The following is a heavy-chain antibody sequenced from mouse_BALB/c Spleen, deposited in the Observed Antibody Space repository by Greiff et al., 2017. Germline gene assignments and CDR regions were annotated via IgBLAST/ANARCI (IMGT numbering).Heavy chain of an antibody. CDR3: SAWGRKAMDY. J-gene: IGHJ4*01. CDR1: GFNIKDYY. V-gene: IGHV14-4*02. Sequence: EVKLMESGAELVRSGASVKLSCTASGFNIKDYYMHWVKQRPEQGLEWIGWIDPENGDTEYAPKFQGKATMTADTSSNTAYLQLSSLTSEDTAVYYCSAWGRKAMDYWGQGTSVTVSS. CDR2: IDPENGDT. D-gene: IGHD3-3*01.